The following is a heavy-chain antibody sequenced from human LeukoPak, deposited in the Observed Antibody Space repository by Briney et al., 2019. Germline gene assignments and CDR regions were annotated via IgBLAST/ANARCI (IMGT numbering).Heavy chain of an antibody. CDR1: GGSISSGGYY. J-gene: IGHJ6*02. CDR2: IYYSGST. CDR3: ARTPHPGYSGYDPDCSGGSCYSSLYYGMDV. D-gene: IGHD2-15*01. V-gene: IGHV4-31*03. Sequence: PSQTLSLTCTVSGGSISSGGYYWSWIRQHPGKGLEWIGYIYYSGSTYYNPSLKSRVTISVDTSKNQFSLKLSSVTAADTAVYYCARTPHPGYSGYDPDCSGGSCYSSLYYGMDVWGQGTTVTVSS.